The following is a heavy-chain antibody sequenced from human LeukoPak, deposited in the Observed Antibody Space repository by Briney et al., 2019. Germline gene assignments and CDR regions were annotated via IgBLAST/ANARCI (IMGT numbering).Heavy chain of an antibody. CDR3: AATGYSSGSDAFDI. D-gene: IGHD6-19*01. J-gene: IGHJ3*02. Sequence: PGGSLRLSCAASGFTFSSYAMSWVRQAPGQGLEWVSAISGSGGSTYYADSVKGRFTISRDNSKNTLYLQMNSLSAEGTAVYYCAATGYSSGSDAFDIWGQGTMVTVSS. CDR1: GFTFSSYA. CDR2: ISGSGGST. V-gene: IGHV3-23*01.